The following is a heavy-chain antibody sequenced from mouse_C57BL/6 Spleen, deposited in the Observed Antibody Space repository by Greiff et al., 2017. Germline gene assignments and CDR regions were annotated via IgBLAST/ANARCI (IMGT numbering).Heavy chain of an antibody. CDR3: ARGDFITTVVATDD. J-gene: IGHJ2*01. CDR2: IDPSDSET. V-gene: IGHV1-52*01. CDR1: GYTFTSYW. Sequence: VQLQQPGAELVRPGSSVKLSCKASGYTFTSYWMPWVKQRPIQGLEWIGNIDPSDSETHYNQKFKDKATLTVDKSSSTAYMQLSSLTSEDSAVYYCARGDFITTVVATDDWGKGTTLTVSS. D-gene: IGHD1-1*01.